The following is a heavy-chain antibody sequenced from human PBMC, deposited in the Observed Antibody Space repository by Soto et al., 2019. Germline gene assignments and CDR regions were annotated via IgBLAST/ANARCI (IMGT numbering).Heavy chain of an antibody. CDR3: ARPHFSSSYYFDY. CDR2: INAGNGNT. V-gene: IGHV1-3*01. CDR1: GYTFTSYA. D-gene: IGHD6-13*01. Sequence: QVQLVQSGAEVKKPGASVKVSCQASGYTFTSYAMHWVRQAPGQRLEWMGWINAGNGNTKYSQKFQGRVTITRDTSASTAYMELSSLRSEDTAVYYCARPHFSSSYYFDYWGQGTRVTVSS. J-gene: IGHJ4*02.